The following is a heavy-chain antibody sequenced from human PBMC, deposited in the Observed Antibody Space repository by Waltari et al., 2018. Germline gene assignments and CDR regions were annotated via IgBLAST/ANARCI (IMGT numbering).Heavy chain of an antibody. CDR1: EFTFHTYS. J-gene: IGHJ2*01. CDR3: ARDSASPLWYFDL. V-gene: IGHV3-48*01. CDR2: ISPGGTTI. D-gene: IGHD6-6*01. Sequence: EVQLVESAGGLVQPGGSLRLSCAASEFTFHTYSMNWVRQAPGKGLEWISYISPGGTTIYYADAVQGRFTISRDNAKNSLYLRMNSLRAEDTAVYYCARDSASPLWYFDLWGRGTLVAVSS.